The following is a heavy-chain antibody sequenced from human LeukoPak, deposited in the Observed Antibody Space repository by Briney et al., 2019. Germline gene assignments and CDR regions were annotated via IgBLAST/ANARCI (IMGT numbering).Heavy chain of an antibody. J-gene: IGHJ4*02. CDR1: GFTFSIYD. Sequence: GGSLRLPCAASGFTFSIYDMSWVRQAHGKGLEWVSVISGSGGRTNHADAVKGRFTISRDNSKNTLYLQMNSLRAEDTAVYYCAILTPAGSFDNWGQGTLVTVSS. CDR2: ISGSGGRT. D-gene: IGHD2-15*01. V-gene: IGHV3-23*01. CDR3: AILTPAGSFDN.